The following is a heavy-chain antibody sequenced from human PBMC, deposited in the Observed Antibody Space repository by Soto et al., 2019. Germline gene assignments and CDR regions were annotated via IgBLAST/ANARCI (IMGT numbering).Heavy chain of an antibody. CDR1: GFTFDDYA. D-gene: IGHD6-19*01. CDR3: AKDISGWDHYYYYYMDV. V-gene: IGHV3-9*01. Sequence: GGSLRLSCAASGFTFDDYAMHWVRQAPGKGLEWVSGISWNSGSIGYADSVKGRFTISRDNAKNSLYLQMNSLRAEDTALYYCAKDISGWDHYYYYYMDVWGKGTTVTVSS. J-gene: IGHJ6*03. CDR2: ISWNSGSI.